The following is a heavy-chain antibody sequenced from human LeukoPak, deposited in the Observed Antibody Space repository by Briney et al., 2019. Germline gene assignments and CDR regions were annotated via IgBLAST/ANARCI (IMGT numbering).Heavy chain of an antibody. V-gene: IGHV1-8*03. CDR2: MNLKSGYT. J-gene: IGHJ4*02. CDR1: GYTFTDYY. Sequence: ASVKVSCKAFGYTFTDYYFHWVRQATGQGLEWMGWMNLKSGYTGYAQKFQGRVTITRDTSTSTVYMELSSLRSEDTAVYYCARVAGSIDYWGQGTLVTVSS. D-gene: IGHD1-26*01. CDR3: ARVAGSIDY.